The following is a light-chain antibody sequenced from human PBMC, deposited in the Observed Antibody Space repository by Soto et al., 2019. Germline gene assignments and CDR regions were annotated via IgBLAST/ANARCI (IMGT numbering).Light chain of an antibody. Sequence: IQGAQFSSHLSSSIGDTVAVARLASQSISNWMAWYQQKPGKAPKLLIYKASSLKSGVPSRFSGSGSGTEFTLTISSLQPDDFATYYCQHYNSYSEAFGQGTKVDIK. V-gene: IGKV1-5*01. CDR3: QHYNSYSEA. CDR1: QSISNW. J-gene: IGKJ1*01. CDR2: KAS.